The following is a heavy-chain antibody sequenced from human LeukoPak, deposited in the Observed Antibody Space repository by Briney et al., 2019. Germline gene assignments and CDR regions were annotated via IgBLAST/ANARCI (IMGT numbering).Heavy chain of an antibody. J-gene: IGHJ4*02. CDR2: IFYMGST. CDR3: ARESTPGGIYGDYGYFDY. V-gene: IGHV4-59*12. D-gene: IGHD4-17*01. Sequence: PSGTLSFTCTVSGGSISSYYWSWIRQPPGKGLGWMGYIFYMGSTTDNPSLKSRVTTSVATSKTQFSLNLSAVSAADTAVYYCARESTPGGIYGDYGYFDYWGQGPLVNVSS. CDR1: GGSISSYY.